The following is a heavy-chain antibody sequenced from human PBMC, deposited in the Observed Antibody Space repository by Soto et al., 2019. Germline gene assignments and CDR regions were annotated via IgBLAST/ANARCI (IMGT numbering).Heavy chain of an antibody. V-gene: IGHV3-9*01. D-gene: IGHD2-2*01. CDR2: ISWNSGSI. Sequence: GGSLRLSCAASGFTFDDYAMHWVRQAPGKGLEWVSGISWNSGSIDYADSVKGRFTISRDNAKNSLYLQMNSLRAEDTALYYCAKDRGQYCSSTRCFEPYDYWGQGTLVTVSS. J-gene: IGHJ4*02. CDR3: AKDRGQYCSSTRCFEPYDY. CDR1: GFTFDDYA.